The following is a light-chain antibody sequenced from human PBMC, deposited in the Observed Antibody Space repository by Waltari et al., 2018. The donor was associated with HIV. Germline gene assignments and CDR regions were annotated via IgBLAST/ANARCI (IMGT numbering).Light chain of an antibody. CDR1: QSVLASSANQHY. CDR2: LAS. V-gene: IGKV4-1*01. CDR3: QQYFLTPFT. J-gene: IGKJ4*01. Sequence: DLVMTQSPDSLAVSLGERDTINCTSSQSVLASSANQHYLAWYQQRPGQPPTLLIYLASSRESGVPDRFSGSGSGTDFALTISSLQAEDVAVYYCQQYFLTPFTFGGGTKVEIK.